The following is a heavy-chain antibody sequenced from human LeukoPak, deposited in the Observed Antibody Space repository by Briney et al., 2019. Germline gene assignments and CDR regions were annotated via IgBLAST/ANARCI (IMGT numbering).Heavy chain of an antibody. CDR3: ASGLELDY. Sequence: AGGSLRLSCAVSGFTFSSYWMRWVRQAPGKGLEWVANIKQDGSEKNYVDSVKGRFTISRDNAKNSLYLQMNSLRAEDTAVYYCASGLELDYWGQGTLVTVSS. CDR2: IKQDGSEK. V-gene: IGHV3-7*03. J-gene: IGHJ4*02. CDR1: GFTFSSYW.